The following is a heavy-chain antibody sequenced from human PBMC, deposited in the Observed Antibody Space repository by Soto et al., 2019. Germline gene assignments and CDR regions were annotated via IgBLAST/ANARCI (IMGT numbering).Heavy chain of an antibody. V-gene: IGHV1-18*01. D-gene: IGHD3-22*01. CDR3: AGIVQPRYYYGMDV. J-gene: IGHJ6*02. Sequence: ASVKVSCKASGYTFIRSGISWVRQAPGQGLEWMGWISTYNGDTNYAQKFQGRVTITADESTSTAYMELSSLRSEDTAVYYCAGIVQPRYYYGMDVWGQGTTVTVSS. CDR1: GYTFIRSG. CDR2: ISTYNGDT.